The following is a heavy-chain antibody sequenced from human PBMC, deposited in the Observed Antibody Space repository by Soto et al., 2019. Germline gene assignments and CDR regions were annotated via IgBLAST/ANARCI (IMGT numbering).Heavy chain of an antibody. J-gene: IGHJ5*02. D-gene: IGHD6-13*01. CDR2: ISSSSSTI. V-gene: IGHV3-48*02. Sequence: EVQLVESGGGLVQPGGSLRLSCAASGFTFSSYSMNWVRQAPGKGLEWVSYISSSSSTIYYADSVKGRFTISRDNAKNSLYLQMNSLRDEDTAVYYCARDSPYSSSWYDINWFDPWGQGTLVTVSS. CDR3: ARDSPYSSSWYDINWFDP. CDR1: GFTFSSYS.